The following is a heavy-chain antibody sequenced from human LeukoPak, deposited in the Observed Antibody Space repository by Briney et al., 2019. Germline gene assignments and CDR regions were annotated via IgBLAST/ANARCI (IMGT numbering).Heavy chain of an antibody. CDR1: GDSLSSHY. CDR3: ARNVGWYTHDT. Sequence: SETLSLTCTVSGDSLSSHYWSWIRQPPGKGLECNGYIYGSGSTHYDPSLRSRVTISEDTSKNQFSLKLTSVTAADTAVYYCARNVGWYTHDTWGQGTLVTVSS. J-gene: IGHJ5*02. D-gene: IGHD6-19*01. CDR2: IYGSGST. V-gene: IGHV4-59*08.